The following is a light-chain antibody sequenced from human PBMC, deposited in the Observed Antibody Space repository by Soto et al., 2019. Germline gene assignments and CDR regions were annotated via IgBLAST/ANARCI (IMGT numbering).Light chain of an antibody. Sequence: QSALTQPASVSGSPGQSITISCTGTSSDVGAYNYVSWYQQHPGKAPKLMIYDVSTRPSGVSNRFSGSKSDSTASLAISGLQPEDEADYYCCSYTSTYTRVFGTGTKLTVL. J-gene: IGLJ1*01. V-gene: IGLV2-14*01. CDR1: SSDVGAYNY. CDR2: DVS. CDR3: CSYTSTYTRV.